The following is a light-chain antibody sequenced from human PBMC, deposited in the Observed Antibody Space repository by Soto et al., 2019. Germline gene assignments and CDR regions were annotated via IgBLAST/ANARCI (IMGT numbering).Light chain of an antibody. V-gene: IGKV1-5*03. CDR3: QQYNGYWT. J-gene: IGKJ1*01. CDR2: KAS. Sequence: DIQMTQSPSTLSAFVGDRVTITCRASQSISDLLAWYQQKPGKAPKLLIYKASTLKSGVPSRFSGSGSGTEYTLAISSLQPDDFATYYGQQYNGYWTFGQGTKVEIK. CDR1: QSISDL.